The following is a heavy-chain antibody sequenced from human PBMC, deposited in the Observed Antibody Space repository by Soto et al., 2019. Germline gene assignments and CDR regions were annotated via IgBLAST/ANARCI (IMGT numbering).Heavy chain of an antibody. D-gene: IGHD1-26*01. CDR2: INENTGAT. CDR1: AYTFTDYY. V-gene: IGHV1-2*02. J-gene: IGHJ4*02. CDR3: ARDFVVKTPVHSGRLHFDY. Sequence: QVHLVQSGAEVKKPGASVMVSCKASAYTFTDYYVHWLRQAPGQGLEWMGWINENTGATKIVHNYQGRVTLTRDTSINTAYMRLNRMRSDGTAVYYCARDFVVKTPVHSGRLHFDYWGAEALGTVS.